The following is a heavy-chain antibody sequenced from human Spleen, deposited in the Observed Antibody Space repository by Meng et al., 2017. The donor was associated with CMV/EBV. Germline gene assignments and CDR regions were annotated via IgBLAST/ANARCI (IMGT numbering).Heavy chain of an antibody. CDR2: IYYSGST. V-gene: IGHV4-31*02. CDR1: SISSGGYY. J-gene: IGHJ4*02. CDR3: ARDRSDFWSGYSHYFAY. D-gene: IGHD3-3*01. Sequence: SISSGGYYWRWIRQHPGKGLEWIGYIYYSGSTYYNPSLKSRVTISVDTSKNQFSLKMSSVTAADTAVYYCARDRSDFWSGYSHYFAYWGQGTLVTVSS.